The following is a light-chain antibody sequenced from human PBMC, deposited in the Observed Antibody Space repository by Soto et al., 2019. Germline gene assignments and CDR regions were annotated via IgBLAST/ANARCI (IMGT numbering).Light chain of an antibody. J-gene: IGKJ2*03. Sequence: DIQMTQSPSTLSASVGDRVTITCRASQSISSWLAWYQQKPGKAPKLLIYKASSLESGVPSRFSGSGSGTESTLTISCLQPDDFATYYCQQYNSYRMYSFGQGTNLEIK. V-gene: IGKV1-5*03. CDR3: QQYNSYRMYS. CDR2: KAS. CDR1: QSISSW.